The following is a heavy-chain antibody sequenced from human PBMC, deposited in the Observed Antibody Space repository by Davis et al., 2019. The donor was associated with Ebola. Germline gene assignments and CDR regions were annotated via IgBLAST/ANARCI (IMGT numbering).Heavy chain of an antibody. CDR2: ISSSSSYI. Sequence: GESLKISCAASGFTFSSYSMNWVRQAPGKGLEGVSSISSSSSYIYYADPVKGRFTISRDNAKNSLYLQMNSLRAEDTALYYCARELVQLLSSSAGYYYGMDVWGKGTTVTVSS. J-gene: IGHJ6*04. CDR1: GFTFSSYS. CDR3: ARELVQLLSSSAGYYYGMDV. D-gene: IGHD6-6*01. V-gene: IGHV3-21*01.